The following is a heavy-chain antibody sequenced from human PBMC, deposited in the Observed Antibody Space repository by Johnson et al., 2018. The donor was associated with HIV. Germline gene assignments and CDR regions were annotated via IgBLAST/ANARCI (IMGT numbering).Heavy chain of an antibody. CDR1: GFTFSSYA. J-gene: IGHJ3*02. CDR2: ITGSSGST. CDR3: AKEGRYVEGAFDI. D-gene: IGHD5-12*01. V-gene: IGHV3-23*04. Sequence: VQLVESGGGLVQPGGSLRVSCAASGFTFSSYAITGSSGSTYYADSVKGRFTISRDNSKNTLYLQMNSLRAEDTAVYYCAKEGRYVEGAFDIWGQGTMVTVSS.